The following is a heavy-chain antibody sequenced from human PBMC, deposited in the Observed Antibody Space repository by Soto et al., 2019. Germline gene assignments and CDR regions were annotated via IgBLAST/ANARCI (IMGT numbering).Heavy chain of an antibody. CDR2: INPHGGST. J-gene: IGHJ5*02. Sequence: ASVKVPCKAPGDTFTSYYLNWVRQAPGQGLEWMGVINPHGGSTKYAQKFQGRITMTRDTSRSTVYMELSSLRSDDTAIYYCARSSGGNFGIIIEGSNWFDPWGQGTLVTVSS. CDR3: ARSSGGNFGIIIEGSNWFDP. V-gene: IGHV1-46*01. D-gene: IGHD3-3*01. CDR1: GDTFTSYY.